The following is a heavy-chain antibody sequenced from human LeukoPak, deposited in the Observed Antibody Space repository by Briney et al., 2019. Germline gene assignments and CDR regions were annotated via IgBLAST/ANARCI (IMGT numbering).Heavy chain of an antibody. CDR2: IIPILATA. CDR3: ARTQVVGVAPRHYYMDV. D-gene: IGHD3-3*01. J-gene: IGHJ6*03. CDR1: GGTFSSYG. V-gene: IGHV1-69*05. Sequence: ASVKVSCKASGGTFSSYGVSWVRQAPGQGLEWMGGIIPILATANYSQKFQGRVTTTTDESASIVYMELSSLRSEDTAVYYCARTQVVGVAPRHYYMDVWGKGTTVTVSS.